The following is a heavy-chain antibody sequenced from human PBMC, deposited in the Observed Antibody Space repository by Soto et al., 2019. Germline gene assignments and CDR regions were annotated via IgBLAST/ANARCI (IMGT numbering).Heavy chain of an antibody. J-gene: IGHJ4*02. Sequence: EVQLVESGGGLVQPGGSLRLSCAASGFTVSSNYMSWVRQAPGKGLEWVSVIYSGGSTYYADSVKGRFTISRDNSKNTLYLQMNSLRAEDTAVYYCASRIYGDSPFDYWGQGTLVTVSS. D-gene: IGHD4-17*01. V-gene: IGHV3-66*01. CDR2: IYSGGST. CDR3: ASRIYGDSPFDY. CDR1: GFTVSSNY.